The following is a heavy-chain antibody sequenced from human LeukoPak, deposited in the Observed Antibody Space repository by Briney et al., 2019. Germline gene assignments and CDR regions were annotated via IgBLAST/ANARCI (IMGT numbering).Heavy chain of an antibody. CDR2: INPNSGGT. CDR3: ARGRVYYYGSGTEGTYDP. J-gene: IGHJ5*02. V-gene: IGHV1-2*02. Sequence: ASVKVSCKASGYTFTGYYMHWVRQAPGQGLEWIGWINPNSGGTNYAQKFQGRVTMTRDTSISTAYMELSRLRSDDTAVYYCARGRVYYYGSGTEGTYDPWGQGTLVTVSS. D-gene: IGHD3-10*01. CDR1: GYTFTGYY.